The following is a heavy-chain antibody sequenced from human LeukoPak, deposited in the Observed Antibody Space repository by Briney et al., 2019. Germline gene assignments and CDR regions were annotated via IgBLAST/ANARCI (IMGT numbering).Heavy chain of an antibody. Sequence: PGGSLRLSCAASGFTFTKYAMTWVRQAPGKGLEWVSYITSSGSTIYYADSVKGRFTMSRDNAKNSLYLQVTRLRDEDTAVYYCARARGSMVRNDYWGQGTLVTVSS. CDR1: GFTFTKYA. CDR2: ITSSGSTI. J-gene: IGHJ4*02. D-gene: IGHD3-10*01. V-gene: IGHV3-48*02. CDR3: ARARGSMVRNDY.